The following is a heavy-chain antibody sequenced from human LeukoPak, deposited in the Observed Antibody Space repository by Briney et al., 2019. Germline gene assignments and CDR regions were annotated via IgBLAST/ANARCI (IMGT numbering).Heavy chain of an antibody. D-gene: IGHD2-21*02. J-gene: IGHJ4*02. CDR3: ARGMTRVDF. V-gene: IGHV3-7*01. CDR2: IKADGIEK. CDR1: GFTFRSYW. Sequence: GGSLRLSCAASGFTFRSYWMNWLRQAPGKGLEWVANIKADGIEKLYVDSAKCRFTNSRDNAKNSLSLQMNSLRAEDTAVYYCARGMTRVDFRGQGTLVTVSS.